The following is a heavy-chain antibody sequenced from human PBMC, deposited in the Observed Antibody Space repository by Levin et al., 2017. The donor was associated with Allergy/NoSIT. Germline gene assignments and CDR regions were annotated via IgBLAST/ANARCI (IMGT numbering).Heavy chain of an antibody. CDR2: IYYTGTT. CDR3: SRRGDP. V-gene: IGHV4-39*01. CDR1: GGSISSAYYH. J-gene: IGHJ5*02. Sequence: NPSETLSLTCTVSGGSISSAYYHWDWIRQPPGMGLEWIGSIYYTGTTYYNPSLESRVSISADKSRNQFSLNLSSVTAADTAVYYCSRRGDPWGQGTLVTVSS.